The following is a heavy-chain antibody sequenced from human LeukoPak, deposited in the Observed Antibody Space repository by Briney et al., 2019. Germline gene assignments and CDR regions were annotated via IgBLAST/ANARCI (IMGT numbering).Heavy chain of an antibody. J-gene: IGHJ4*02. CDR1: GFTFNDYY. V-gene: IGHV3-11*04. D-gene: IGHD3-22*01. CDR3: ARSTYYYDSSGYLYPSFFDY. Sequence: PGGSLRLSCAASGFTFNDYYMRWIRQAPGKGLEWVSYISHTSHTIYYADSVKGRFTISRDNAKNSLYLQMNSLRDEDTAVYYCARSTYYYDSSGYLYPSFFDYWGQGNLVTVSS. CDR2: ISHTSHTI.